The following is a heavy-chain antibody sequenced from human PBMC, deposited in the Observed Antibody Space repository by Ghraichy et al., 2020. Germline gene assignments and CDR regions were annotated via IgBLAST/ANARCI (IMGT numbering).Heavy chain of an antibody. CDR2: MNPNSGNT. V-gene: IGHV1-8*01. J-gene: IGHJ4*02. D-gene: IGHD3-22*01. CDR1: GYTFTSYD. CDR3: ARGWSVYYYDSSGYYPNDY. Sequence: ASVKVSCKASGYTFTSYDINWVRQATGQGLEWMGWMNPNSGNTGYAQKFQGRVTMTRNTSISTAYMELSSLRSEDTAVYYCARGWSVYYYDSSGYYPNDYWGQGTLVTVSS.